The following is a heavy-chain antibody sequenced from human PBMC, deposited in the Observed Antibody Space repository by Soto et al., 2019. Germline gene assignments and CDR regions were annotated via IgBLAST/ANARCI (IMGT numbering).Heavy chain of an antibody. CDR2: IYSDGST. J-gene: IGHJ4*02. Sequence: EVHLVESGGGLNQPGGSLTLSCVASELTVSSNYMNWVRQAPGKGLEWVSVIYSDGSTYYADSVKGRFTISRDEFKNTLYLEMNSLRAEDTAVYYCARAYGAGSYFSDYSGQGTLVTVAS. V-gene: IGHV3-53*01. CDR1: ELTVSSNY. CDR3: ARAYGAGSYFSDY. D-gene: IGHD3-10*01.